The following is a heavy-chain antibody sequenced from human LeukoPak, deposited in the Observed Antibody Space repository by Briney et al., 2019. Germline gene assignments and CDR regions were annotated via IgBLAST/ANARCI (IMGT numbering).Heavy chain of an antibody. CDR1: GFTVSSTC. D-gene: IGHD3-10*01. Sequence: PGGSLRLACAASGFTVSSTCMNWARQAPGRGLEWVSTLYRDGSTYYADSVKGRFTISRDSSTNTLYLQMNNLRVEDTAVYYCARDSGDGDYEPLDYWGQGTQVTVSS. J-gene: IGHJ4*02. V-gene: IGHV3-53*01. CDR2: LYRDGST. CDR3: ARDSGDGDYEPLDY.